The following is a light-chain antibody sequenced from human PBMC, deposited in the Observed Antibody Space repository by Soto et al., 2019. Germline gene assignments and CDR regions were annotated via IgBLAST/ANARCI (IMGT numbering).Light chain of an antibody. J-gene: IGLJ2*01. CDR2: DVS. V-gene: IGLV2-11*01. CDR3: CSYAGSYGVV. Sequence: QSALTQPRSVSGSPGQSVTISCTGTSSDVGGYNYVSWYQQHPGKAPKLMIYDVSKRPSGVPDRFSGSKSGNTASLTISGLQAEDEADYYCCSYAGSYGVVFGEGTKLTVL. CDR1: SSDVGGYNY.